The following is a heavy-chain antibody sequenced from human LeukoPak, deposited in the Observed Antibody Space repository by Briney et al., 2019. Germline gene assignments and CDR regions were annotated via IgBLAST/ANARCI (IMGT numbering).Heavy chain of an antibody. Sequence: PGGSLRLSCAASGFTFSSYAMSWVRRAPGKGLEWVSAISGSGGSTYYADSVKGRFTISRDNSKNTLYLQMNSLRAEDTAVYYCAKDPRIVVVTQYFDYWGQGTLVTVSS. D-gene: IGHD3-22*01. V-gene: IGHV3-23*01. CDR2: ISGSGGST. CDR1: GFTFSSYA. CDR3: AKDPRIVVVTQYFDY. J-gene: IGHJ4*02.